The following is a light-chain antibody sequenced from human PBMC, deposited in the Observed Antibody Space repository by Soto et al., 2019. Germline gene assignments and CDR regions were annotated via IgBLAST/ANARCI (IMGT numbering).Light chain of an antibody. J-gene: IGLJ1*01. Sequence: QCVLTQPPSASGSPGQSVTLSCTGTSSDVGGYNYVSWYQQHPGKAPKLMIYEVSKRPSGVPDRFSGSKSGNTASLTVSGLQAEDEADYYCSSYAGSNNVFGTGTKVTVL. CDR3: SSYAGSNNV. CDR1: SSDVGGYNY. CDR2: EVS. V-gene: IGLV2-8*01.